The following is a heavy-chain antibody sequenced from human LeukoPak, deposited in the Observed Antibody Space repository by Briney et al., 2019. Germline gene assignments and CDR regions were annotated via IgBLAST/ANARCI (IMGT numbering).Heavy chain of an antibody. CDR3: ARGRGVYNWNYGQVGDY. V-gene: IGHV1-2*02. D-gene: IGHD1-7*01. J-gene: IGHJ4*02. CDR2: INPNSGGT. CDR1: GYTFTGYY. Sequence: EASVKVSCKASGYTFTGYYMHWVRQAPGQGLEWMGWINPNSGGTNYAQKFQGRVTMTRDTSISTAYMELSRLRSDDTAVYYCARGRGVYNWNYGQVGDYWGQGTLVTVSS.